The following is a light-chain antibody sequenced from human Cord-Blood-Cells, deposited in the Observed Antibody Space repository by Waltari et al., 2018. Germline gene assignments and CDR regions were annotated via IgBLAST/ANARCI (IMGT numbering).Light chain of an antibody. CDR1: SSDVGGYNY. J-gene: IGLJ1*01. Sequence: QSALTQPASVSGSPGQSLTISCTGTSSDVGGYNYVSWYQQHPGKAPKHMIYEVSNRPSGVSNRFSGSKSGNTASLTISGLQAEDEADYYCSSYTSSSTLFGTGTKVTVL. CDR3: SSYTSSSTL. CDR2: EVS. V-gene: IGLV2-14*01.